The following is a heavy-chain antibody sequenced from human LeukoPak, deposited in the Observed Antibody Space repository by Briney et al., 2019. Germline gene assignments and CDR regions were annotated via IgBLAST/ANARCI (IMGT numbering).Heavy chain of an antibody. V-gene: IGHV4-30-4*01. CDR2: IYYSGST. CDR3: ARLYYDSSGYYYFGY. D-gene: IGHD3-22*01. J-gene: IGHJ4*02. CDR1: GGSISSGDYY. Sequence: PSETLSLTCTVSGGSISSGDYYWSWIRQPPGKGLEWIGYIYYSGSTYYNPSLKSRVTISVDTSKNQFSLKLSSVTAADTAVYYCARLYYDSSGYYYFGYWGQGTLVTVSS.